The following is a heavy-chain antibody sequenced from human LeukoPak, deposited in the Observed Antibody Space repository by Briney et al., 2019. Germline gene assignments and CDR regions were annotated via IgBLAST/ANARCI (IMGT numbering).Heavy chain of an antibody. V-gene: IGHV3-9*03. CDR1: GFTFDDYA. CDR3: AKARGCYYHTAGSIDH. CDR2: INWNGDNM. J-gene: IGHJ4*02. D-gene: IGHD3-22*01. Sequence: HPGGSLRLSCAASGFTFDDYAMHWVRQAPGKGLEWVSGINWNGDNMGYADSVRGRFTISRDNAKNSLYLQLNTLRTDDMAFYYCAKARGCYYHTAGSIDHWGQGALVTVSS.